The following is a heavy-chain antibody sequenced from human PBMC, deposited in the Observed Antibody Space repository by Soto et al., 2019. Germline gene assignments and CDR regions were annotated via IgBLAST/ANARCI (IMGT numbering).Heavy chain of an antibody. CDR3: ARRQTSGFNRYFDS. V-gene: IGHV1-69*01. CDR2: IIPIFTKP. D-gene: IGHD1-26*01. J-gene: IGHJ4*02. CDR1: GGTFDTYA. Sequence: QVQLVQSGAEVKMPGSSVKVSCTASGGTFDTYALSWVRQAPGQGLEWLGGIIPIFTKPTYARKFQGRITITADESTTTVYLDLSSLTSDDTAVYYCARRQTSGFNRYFDSWGQGTLVTVSS.